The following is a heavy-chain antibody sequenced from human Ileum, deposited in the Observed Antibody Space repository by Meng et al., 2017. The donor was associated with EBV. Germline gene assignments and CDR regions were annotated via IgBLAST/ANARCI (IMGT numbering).Heavy chain of an antibody. CDR3: ARESYSDSSGYYSLDY. J-gene: IGHJ4*02. Sequence: VPLRESAARLVKPWGPLSLTCAVSGGSISSSNWWSWVRQAPGKGLEWIGEIHHTESTNYNPSLKSRVTISVDKSKNQFSLKLSSVTAADTAVYYCARESYSDSSGYYSLDYWGQGSLVTVSS. V-gene: IGHV4-4*02. CDR2: IHHTEST. CDR1: GGSISSSNW. D-gene: IGHD3-22*01.